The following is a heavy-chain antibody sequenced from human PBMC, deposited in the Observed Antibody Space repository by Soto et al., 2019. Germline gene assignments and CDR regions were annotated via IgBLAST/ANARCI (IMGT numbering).Heavy chain of an antibody. J-gene: IGHJ6*02. CDR2: IKSKTDGGTT. CDR3: TTAGDSGSWHTTHYYYYGMDV. Sequence: GGSLRLSCAASGFTFSNAWMSWVRQAPGKGLEWVGRIKSKTDGGTTDHAAPVKGKFTISRDDSKNTLYLQMNSLKTEDTAVYYCTTAGDSGSWHTTHYYYYGMDVWGQGTTVTVSS. CDR1: GFTFSNAW. V-gene: IGHV3-15*01. D-gene: IGHD3-10*01.